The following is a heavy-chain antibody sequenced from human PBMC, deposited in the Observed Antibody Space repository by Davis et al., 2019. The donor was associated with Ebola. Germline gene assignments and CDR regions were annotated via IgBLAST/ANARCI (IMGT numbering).Heavy chain of an antibody. CDR3: ARPFVVVVTPPPEDYYYYAMDV. D-gene: IGHD2-21*01. CDR2: INPNSGGT. V-gene: IGHV1-2*02. Sequence: ASVKVSCKASGYTFIDYYMHWVRQAPGQGLEWMGWINPNSGGTNYAQKFQGRVTMTRDMSISTAYMELSRLRSEDSAVYYCARPFVVVVTPPPEDYYYYAMDVWGQGTTVIVSS. J-gene: IGHJ6*02. CDR1: GYTFIDYY.